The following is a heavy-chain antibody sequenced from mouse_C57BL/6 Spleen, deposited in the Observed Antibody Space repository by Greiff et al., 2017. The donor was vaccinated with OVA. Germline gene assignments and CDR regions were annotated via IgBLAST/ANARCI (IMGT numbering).Heavy chain of an antibody. J-gene: IGHJ4*01. CDR2: IYPGDGDT. D-gene: IGHD2-2*01. Sequence: QVQLKQSGPELVKPGASVKISCKASGYAFSSSWMNWVKQRPGKGLEWIGRIYPGDGDTNYNGKFKGKARLTADKSSSTAYMQLSSLTSEDSAVYFCARKGDGYDDAMDYWGQGTSVTVSS. CDR3: ARKGDGYDDAMDY. CDR1: GYAFSSSW. V-gene: IGHV1-82*01.